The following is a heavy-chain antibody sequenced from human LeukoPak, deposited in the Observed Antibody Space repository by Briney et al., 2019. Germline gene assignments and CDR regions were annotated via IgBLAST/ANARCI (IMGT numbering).Heavy chain of an antibody. V-gene: IGHV3-23*01. CDR1: GFTFSNYA. Sequence: GGSLRLSYTASGFTFSNYAMSWVRQARGKGLEWVSSISGSGEKTYYEDSVKGRFTISRDNSKNTLYLQMNSLRGEDMALYYCAKDPALSDFWTGTPHWFDPWGQGTLVIASS. J-gene: IGHJ5*02. CDR2: ISGSGEKT. CDR3: AKDPALSDFWTGTPHWFDP. D-gene: IGHD3/OR15-3a*01.